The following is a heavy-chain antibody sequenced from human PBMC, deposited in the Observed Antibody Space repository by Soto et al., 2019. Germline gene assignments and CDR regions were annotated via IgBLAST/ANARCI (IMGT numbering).Heavy chain of an antibody. Sequence: ASVKVSCKASGYTFTGYYMHWVRQAPGQGLEWMGWINTQAGGTSYAQRFQGRVTMTRDTSMNTAYMELNSLSAEDTAVYYCASLFASTYSPRPFDFWGQGTQVTVSS. CDR1: GYTFTGYY. V-gene: IGHV1-2*02. J-gene: IGHJ4*02. CDR3: ASLFASTYSPRPFDF. D-gene: IGHD2-15*01. CDR2: INTQAGGT.